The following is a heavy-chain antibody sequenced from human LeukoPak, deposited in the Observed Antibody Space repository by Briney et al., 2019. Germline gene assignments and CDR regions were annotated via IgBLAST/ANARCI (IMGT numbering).Heavy chain of an antibody. V-gene: IGHV1-69*05. D-gene: IGHD1-26*01. CDR1: GGTFSSYA. Sequence: SVKVSCKASGGTFSSYAISWVRQAPGQGLEWMRGIIPIFGTANYAQKFQGRVTITTDESTSTAYMELSSLRSEDTAVYYCARVGDSGSYYLWFDPWGQGTLVTVSS. CDR2: IIPIFGTA. J-gene: IGHJ5*02. CDR3: ARVGDSGSYYLWFDP.